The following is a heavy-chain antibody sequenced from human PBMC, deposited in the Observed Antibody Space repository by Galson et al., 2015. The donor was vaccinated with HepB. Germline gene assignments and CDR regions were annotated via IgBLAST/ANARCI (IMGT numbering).Heavy chain of an antibody. Sequence: SVKVSCKVSGYTLTELSMHWVRQAPGKGLEWMGGFDPEDGETIYAQKFQGRVTMTEDTSTDTAYMELSSLGSEDTAVYYCATYLYYDFWSGYPKNPNWFDPWGQGTLVTVSS. V-gene: IGHV1-24*01. CDR2: FDPEDGET. J-gene: IGHJ5*02. CDR3: ATYLYYDFWSGYPKNPNWFDP. CDR1: GYTLTELS. D-gene: IGHD3-3*01.